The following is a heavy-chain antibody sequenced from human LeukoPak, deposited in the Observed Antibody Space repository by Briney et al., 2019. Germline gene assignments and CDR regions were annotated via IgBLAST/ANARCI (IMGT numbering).Heavy chain of an antibody. D-gene: IGHD4-23*01. J-gene: IGHJ4*02. Sequence: GGSLRLSCAASGFTFSSCVMSWVRQAPGKGLEWVSGISGSADSTYYADSVNGRFTISRDNSKNTLHLQMNSLRAEDTAVYYCAKGLGVGNSVFFDYWGQGTLVTVSS. V-gene: IGHV3-23*01. CDR2: ISGSADST. CDR3: AKGLGVGNSVFFDY. CDR1: GFTFSSCV.